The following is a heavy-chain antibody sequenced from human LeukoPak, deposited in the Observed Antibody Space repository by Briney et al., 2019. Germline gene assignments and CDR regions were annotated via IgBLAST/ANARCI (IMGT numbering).Heavy chain of an antibody. CDR1: GVSISSSFYY. J-gene: IGHJ4*01. CDR3: AKSGGYGLIDY. Sequence: SETLSLTCSVSGVSISSSFYYFGWIRQPPGKGLEWIGSIYYSGSTYYNASLKSRVTISLDASRNQVSLKLNSVTATDTAVYYCAKSGGYGLIDYWGQGTLVSVSS. V-gene: IGHV4-39*01. CDR2: IYYSGST. D-gene: IGHD1-26*01.